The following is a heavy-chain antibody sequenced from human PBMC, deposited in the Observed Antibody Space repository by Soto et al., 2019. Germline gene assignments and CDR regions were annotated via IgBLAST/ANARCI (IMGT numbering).Heavy chain of an antibody. D-gene: IGHD3-9*01. CDR2: ISGSGGST. V-gene: IGHV3-23*01. CDR3: AKARAFYDNPPAPPN. J-gene: IGHJ4*02. Sequence: PGESLNISCAASGFTFSSYAMSWVRQAPGKGLEWVSAISGSGGSTYYADSVKGRFTISRDNSKNTLYLQMNSLRAEDTAVYYCAKARAFYDNPPAPPNWGQGTLVTVSS. CDR1: GFTFSSYA.